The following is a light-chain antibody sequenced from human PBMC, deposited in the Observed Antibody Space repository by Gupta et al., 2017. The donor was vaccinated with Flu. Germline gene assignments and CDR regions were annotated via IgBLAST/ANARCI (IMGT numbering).Light chain of an antibody. CDR2: SAS. Sequence: DSQQPHSPPSLSASVGDRVTITCRASQSISSYLNWFQQKPGKAPKLLIYSASSLRSGVPSRFSGSGSGTDFTLTISSLKPEDFATYYWQQTYTTPWTFGQGTKVEIK. CDR3: QQTYTTPWT. V-gene: IGKV1-39*01. J-gene: IGKJ1*01. CDR1: QSISSY.